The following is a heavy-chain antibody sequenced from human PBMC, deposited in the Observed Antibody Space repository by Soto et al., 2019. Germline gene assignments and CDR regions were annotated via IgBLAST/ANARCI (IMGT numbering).Heavy chain of an antibody. D-gene: IGHD2-15*01. J-gene: IGHJ5*02. V-gene: IGHV1-46*01. Sequence: ASVKVSCKASGYTFTSYYMHWVRQAPGQGLEWMGIINPSGGSTSYAQKFQGRVTMTRDTSTSTVYMELSSLRSEDTAVYYCARGLMLLGESAANNWFDPWGQGTLVTVS. CDR1: GYTFTSYY. CDR3: ARGLMLLGESAANNWFDP. CDR2: INPSGGST.